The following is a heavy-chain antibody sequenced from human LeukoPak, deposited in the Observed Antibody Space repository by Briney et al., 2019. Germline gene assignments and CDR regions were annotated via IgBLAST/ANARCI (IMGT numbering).Heavy chain of an antibody. CDR1: DYSFTNYG. CDR2: ISADNGKT. J-gene: IGHJ4*02. V-gene: IGHV1-18*01. CDR3: VRDRHDYGDYGFDY. D-gene: IGHD4-17*01. Sequence: ASVNVSCKASDYSFTNYGISWVRQAPGQGLEWMGWISADNGKTRYVEKVQGRVSMTTETSTNTAYLELRSLRSDDTAVYYCVRDRHDYGDYGFDYWGQGTLVTVSS.